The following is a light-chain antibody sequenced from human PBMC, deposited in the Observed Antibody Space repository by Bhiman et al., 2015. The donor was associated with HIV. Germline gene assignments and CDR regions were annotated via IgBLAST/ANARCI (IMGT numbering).Light chain of an antibody. J-gene: IGLJ2*01. CDR3: QSAGSSASYEV. Sequence: SYELTQPPSVSVSPGQTARITCSGDALPKQYAYWYQQKPGQAPVLVIYKDSERPSGIPERFSGSSSGTTVTLTISGVQAEDEADYYCQSAGSSASYEVFGGGTKLDRP. CDR2: KDS. CDR1: ALPKQY. V-gene: IGLV3-25*03.